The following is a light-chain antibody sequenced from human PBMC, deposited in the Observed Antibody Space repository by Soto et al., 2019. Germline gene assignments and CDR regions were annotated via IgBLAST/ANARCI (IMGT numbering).Light chain of an antibody. CDR2: GAS. CDR3: QQYNNWPPFT. V-gene: IGKV3-15*01. Sequence: EIVMTQSPATLSMSPGERATLSCSASQSVSSNLAWYQQKPGQAPRLLIHGASTRATGIPARFSGSGSGTEFTLTISSLQFEDFADYYCQQYNNWPPFTFGPGTKVDIK. J-gene: IGKJ3*01. CDR1: QSVSSN.